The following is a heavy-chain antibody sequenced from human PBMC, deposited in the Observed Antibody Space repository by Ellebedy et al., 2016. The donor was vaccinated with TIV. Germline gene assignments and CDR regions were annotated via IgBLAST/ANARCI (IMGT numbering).Heavy chain of an antibody. CDR1: GFTFSSSA. J-gene: IGHJ4*02. Sequence: AASVKVSCKASGFTFSSSAVQWVRQARGQRLEWIGWIVVGSGNTTYAQKFQEGVTITRDMSTSTVYMELSSLRSEDTAVYYCAAAYGSGSYYNEDWGQGTLVTVSS. CDR2: IVVGSGNT. V-gene: IGHV1-58*01. D-gene: IGHD3-10*01. CDR3: AAAYGSGSYYNED.